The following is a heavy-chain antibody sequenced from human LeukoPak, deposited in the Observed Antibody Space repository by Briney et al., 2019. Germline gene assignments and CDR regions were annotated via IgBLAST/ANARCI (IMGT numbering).Heavy chain of an antibody. CDR2: IYYSGST. J-gene: IGHJ4*02. CDR3: ASLRRGYSLYYFDY. CDR1: GGSVSSGSYY. D-gene: IGHD3-22*01. Sequence: SETLSLTCTVSGGSVSSGSYYWSWIRQPPGKGLEWIGYIYYSGSTNYNPSLKSRVTISVDTSKNQFSLKLSSVTAADTAVYYCASLRRGYSLYYFDYWGQGTLVTVSS. V-gene: IGHV4-61*01.